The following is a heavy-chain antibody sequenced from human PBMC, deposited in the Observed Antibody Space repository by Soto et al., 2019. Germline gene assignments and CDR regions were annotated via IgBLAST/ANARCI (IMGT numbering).Heavy chain of an antibody. CDR3: ARVILEWLPRTNNWFDP. Sequence: GGSLRLSCAASGFTVSSNYMSWVRQAPGKGLEWVSVIYSGGSTYYADSVKGRFTISRDNSKNTLYLQMNSLRAEDTAVYYCARVILEWLPRTNNWFDPWGQGTLVTVSS. J-gene: IGHJ5*02. CDR1: GFTVSSNY. D-gene: IGHD3-3*01. V-gene: IGHV3-53*01. CDR2: IYSGGST.